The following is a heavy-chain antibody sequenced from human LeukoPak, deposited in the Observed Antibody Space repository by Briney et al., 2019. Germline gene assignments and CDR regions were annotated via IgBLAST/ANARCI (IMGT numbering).Heavy chain of an antibody. Sequence: GASVKVSCKASGYTFTGYYMHWVRQAPGKGLEWMGGFDPEDGETIYAQKFQGRVTMTEGTSTDTAYMELSSLRSEDTAVYYCATDPRIVGAKDLGYWGQGTLVTVSS. CDR3: ATDPRIVGAKDLGY. CDR1: GYTFTGYY. J-gene: IGHJ4*02. CDR2: FDPEDGET. V-gene: IGHV1-24*01. D-gene: IGHD1-26*01.